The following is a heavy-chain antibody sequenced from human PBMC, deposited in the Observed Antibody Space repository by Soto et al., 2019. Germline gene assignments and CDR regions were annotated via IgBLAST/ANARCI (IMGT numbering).Heavy chain of an antibody. CDR2: IYWDDDK. V-gene: IGHV2-5*02. Sequence: QITLNESGPTVVRPTEPLTLTCRFSGFSLTTSGVGVGWIRQSPGKAPEWLALIYWDDDKRYSASLKSRLTTTKDTSKDQVVLTVSDLDPTDTGTSSCAHRGLRAAFGLVTPTAIYFDFRGQATPVAVSS. J-gene: IGHJ4*02. CDR1: GFSLTTSGVG. D-gene: IGHD3-3*01. CDR3: AHRGLRAAFGLVTPTAIYFDF.